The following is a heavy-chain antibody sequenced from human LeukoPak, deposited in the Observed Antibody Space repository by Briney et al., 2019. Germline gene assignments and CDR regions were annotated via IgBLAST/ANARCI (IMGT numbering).Heavy chain of an antibody. CDR3: ARGPDYYDSSGYDYYYMDV. CDR2: IIPIFGTA. CDR1: GGTFSSYA. Sequence: LVKVSCKASGGTFSSYAISWVRQAPGQGLEWMGGIIPIFGTANYAQKFQGRVTITADESTSTAYMELSSLRSEDTAVYYCARGPDYYDSSGYDYYYMDVWGKGTTVTVSS. J-gene: IGHJ6*03. V-gene: IGHV1-69*13. D-gene: IGHD3-22*01.